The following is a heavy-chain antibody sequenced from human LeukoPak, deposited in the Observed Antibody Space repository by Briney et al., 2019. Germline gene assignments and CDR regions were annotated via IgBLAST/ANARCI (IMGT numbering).Heavy chain of an antibody. CDR3: SGTGVFRDHYQYMDY. CDR1: GFTFSSYA. CDR2: ISYDGSNK. J-gene: IGHJ6*03. D-gene: IGHD3-10*01. V-gene: IGHV3-30-3*01. Sequence: GGSLRLSCAASGFTFSSYAMHWVRQAPGKGLEWVAVISYDGSNKYYADSVKGRYTISRDNSKNTLYLQMNSLRAEDTAVYYCSGTGVFRDHYQYMDYWGKGTLVAVSS.